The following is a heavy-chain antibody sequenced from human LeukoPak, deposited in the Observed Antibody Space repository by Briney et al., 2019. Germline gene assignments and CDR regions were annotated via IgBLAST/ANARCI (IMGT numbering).Heavy chain of an antibody. CDR3: ARGRAEQQLFGAFDI. J-gene: IGHJ3*02. D-gene: IGHD6-13*01. CDR1: GFTVSSNY. CDR2: IYSGGST. Sequence: GGSLRLSCAASGFTVSSNYMSWVRQAPGKGLEWVSVIYSGGSTYYADSVKGRFTISRDNSKNTLYLQMNSLRAEDTAVYYCARGRAEQQLFGAFDIWGQGTMVTVSS. V-gene: IGHV3-53*01.